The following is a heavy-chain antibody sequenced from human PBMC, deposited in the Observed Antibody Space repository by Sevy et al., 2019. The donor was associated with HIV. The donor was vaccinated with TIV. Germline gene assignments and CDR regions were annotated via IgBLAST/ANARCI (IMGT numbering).Heavy chain of an antibody. J-gene: IGHJ4*02. CDR2: TYYRSKWYN. CDR3: ARGSVPVDSSGSYGGDYFDY. CDR1: GDSVSSNSAA. V-gene: IGHV6-1*01. Sequence: SQTLSLTCAISGDSVSSNSAAWNWIRQSPSRGLEWLGRTYYRSKWYNDYAVSVKSRITINPDTSKNQFSLQLNSVTPEDTAVYYCARGSVPVDSSGSYGGDYFDYWGQGTLVTVSS. D-gene: IGHD6-19*01.